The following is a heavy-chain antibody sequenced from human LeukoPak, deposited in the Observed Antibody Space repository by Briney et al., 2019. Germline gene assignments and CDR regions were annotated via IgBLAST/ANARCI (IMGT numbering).Heavy chain of an antibody. J-gene: IGHJ4*02. CDR1: GGSISRSSYY. V-gene: IGHV4-39*07. CDR2: IYFSGST. CDR3: AINSSGDSSGYDY. D-gene: IGHD3-22*01. Sequence: NSSETLSLTCTVSGGSISRSSYYWGWIRQPPGKGLEWIGSIYFSGSTYYNPSLKSRVTISVDTSKSQFSLKLSSVTAADTAVYYCAINSSGDSSGYDYWGQGTLVTVSS.